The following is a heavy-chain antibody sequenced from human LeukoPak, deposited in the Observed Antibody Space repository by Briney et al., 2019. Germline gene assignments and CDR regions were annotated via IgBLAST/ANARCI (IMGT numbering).Heavy chain of an antibody. D-gene: IGHD6-19*01. CDR1: GFTFSSYA. J-gene: IGHJ6*03. Sequence: PGGSLRLSCAASGFTFSSYAMSWVRQAPGKGLEWVSAISGSGGSTYYADSVKGRFTISRDNSKNTLYLQMNSLRAEDTAVYYCARGRIAEAGTYIPSNWGPQLYYMDVWGKGTTVTVSS. V-gene: IGHV3-23*01. CDR2: ISGSGGST. CDR3: ARGRIAEAGTYIPSNWGPQLYYMDV.